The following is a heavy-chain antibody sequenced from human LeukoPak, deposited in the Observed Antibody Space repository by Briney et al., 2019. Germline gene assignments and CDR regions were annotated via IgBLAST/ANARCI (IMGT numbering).Heavy chain of an antibody. CDR3: ARQRYYYDSSGPYYFDY. CDR2: IYTSGST. Sequence: SETLSLTCTVSGGSISSGSYYWSWIRQPAGKGLEWIGRIYTSGSTNYNPSLKSRVTISVDTSENQFSLKLSSVTAADTAVYYCARQRYYYDSSGPYYFDYWGQGTLVTVSS. J-gene: IGHJ4*02. D-gene: IGHD3-22*01. CDR1: GGSISSGSYY. V-gene: IGHV4-61*02.